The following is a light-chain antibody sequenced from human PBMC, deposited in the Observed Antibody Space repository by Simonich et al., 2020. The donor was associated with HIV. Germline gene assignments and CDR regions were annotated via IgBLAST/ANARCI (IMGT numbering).Light chain of an antibody. J-gene: IGKJ2*01. CDR3: QQYNNWPLF. CDR1: KSVSTN. V-gene: IGKV3-15*01. CDR2: GAS. Sequence: EIVLTQSPATLSLSPGERATLSCRASKSVSTNLAWYQQKPGQAPRLLIYGASTRATGIPASFSGSGSGTEFTLTISSMQSEDFAVYYCQQYNNWPLFFGQGTKLEIK.